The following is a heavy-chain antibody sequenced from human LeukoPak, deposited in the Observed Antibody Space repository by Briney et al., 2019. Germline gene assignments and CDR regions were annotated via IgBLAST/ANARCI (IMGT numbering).Heavy chain of an antibody. CDR1: GFTFRSYW. CDR3: ARGAYYYNSGDAFDV. J-gene: IGHJ3*01. CDR2: TKQDGSGK. D-gene: IGHD3-10*01. V-gene: IGHV3-7*01. Sequence: GGSLRLSCAVSGFTFRSYWMSWVRQAPGKGLEWVANTKQDGSGKYYVDSVKGRFTISRDNARNSLYLQMNSLRVEDTAVYYCARGAYYYNSGDAFDVWGQGTMVTVSS.